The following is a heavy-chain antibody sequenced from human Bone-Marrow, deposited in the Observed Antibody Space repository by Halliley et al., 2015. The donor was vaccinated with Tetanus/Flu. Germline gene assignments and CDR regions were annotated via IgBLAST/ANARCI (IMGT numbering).Heavy chain of an antibody. CDR1: GFSFSSYW. V-gene: IGHV3-74*01. J-gene: IGHJ5*02. D-gene: IGHD1-1*01. CDR3: ARPSLDSGPRSRFDP. Sequence: SLRLSCAASGFSFSSYWMHWVRQAPGKGLVWVSRINSDGTSRRYADSVKGRFTISRDNANNTLYLQMNSLRADDTAVYYCARPSLDSGPRSRFDPWGQGSQVTDSS. CDR2: INSDGTSR.